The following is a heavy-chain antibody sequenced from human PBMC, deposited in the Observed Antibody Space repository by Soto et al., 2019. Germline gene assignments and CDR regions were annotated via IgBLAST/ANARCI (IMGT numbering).Heavy chain of an antibody. CDR1: RFTFSNYG. D-gene: IGHD3-22*01. J-gene: IGHJ6*02. V-gene: IGHV3-30*03. CDR3: ARCQWLFFPYYYYGMDV. CDR2: ISSDGSDK. Sequence: GGSLRLSCAASRFTFSNYGMHWVRQAAGKGLEWVAAISSDGSDKYYLDSVKGRFTISRDNSKNTLHLEMISLRAEDTAVYYCARCQWLFFPYYYYGMDVWGQGTTVTVSS.